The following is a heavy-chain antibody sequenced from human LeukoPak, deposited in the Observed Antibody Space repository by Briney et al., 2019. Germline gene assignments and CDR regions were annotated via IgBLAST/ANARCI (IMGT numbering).Heavy chain of an antibody. J-gene: IGHJ3*02. Sequence: VASVKVSCKASGGTFSSYAISWVRQAPGQGLEWMGRIIPILGIANYAQKFQGRVTITADKSTSTAYMELSSLRSEDTAVYYCAKFNLGYCSGGSCYSGRTGWRGAFDIWGQGTMVTVSS. CDR3: AKFNLGYCSGGSCYSGRTGWRGAFDI. CDR1: GGTFSSYA. D-gene: IGHD2-15*01. V-gene: IGHV1-69*04. CDR2: IIPILGIA.